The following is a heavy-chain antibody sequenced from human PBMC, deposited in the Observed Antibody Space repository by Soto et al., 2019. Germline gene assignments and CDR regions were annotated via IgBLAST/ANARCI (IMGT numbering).Heavy chain of an antibody. CDR1: GGTFSSYT. CDR2: IIPILGIA. Sequence: SVKVSCKASGGTFSSYTISWVRQAPGQGLEWMGRIIPILGIANYAQKFQGRVTITADKSTSTAYMELSSLRSEDTAVYYCARDPDGIVGATTLRGWGQGTLVTVSS. J-gene: IGHJ4*02. V-gene: IGHV1-69*04. D-gene: IGHD1-26*01. CDR3: ARDPDGIVGATTLRG.